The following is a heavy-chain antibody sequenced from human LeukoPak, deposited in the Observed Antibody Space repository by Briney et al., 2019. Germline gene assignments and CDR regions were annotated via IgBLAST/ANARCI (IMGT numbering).Heavy chain of an antibody. D-gene: IGHD1/OR15-1a*01. J-gene: IGHJ2*01. V-gene: IGHV4-59*01. CDR1: GGSISSYY. Sequence: PSETLSLTCTVSGGSISSYYWSWIRQPPGKGLEWIGYIYYSASTNYNPSLKSRVTMSIDTSKNQFSLKLTSVTAADTAVYYCARGTGGWYFDLWGRGTLVTVSS. CDR3: ARGTGGWYFDL. CDR2: IYYSAST.